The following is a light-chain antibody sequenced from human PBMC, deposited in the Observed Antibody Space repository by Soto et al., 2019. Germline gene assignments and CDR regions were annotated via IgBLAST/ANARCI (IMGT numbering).Light chain of an antibody. CDR1: SSDVGGYNY. CDR2: DVS. V-gene: IGLV2-11*01. Sequence: QSALTQPRSVSGSPGQSVTISCTGTSSDVGGYNYVSWYQQHPGKAPKLMIYDVSKRPSGVPDRFSGSKSGNTASLTISALQAEDEADYCCWSYAGSDASGVFGGGTKLPVL. J-gene: IGLJ2*01. CDR3: WSYAGSDASGV.